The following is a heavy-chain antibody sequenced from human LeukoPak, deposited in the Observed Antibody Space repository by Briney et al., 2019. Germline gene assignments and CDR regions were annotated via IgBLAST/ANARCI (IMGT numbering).Heavy chain of an antibody. CDR3: AKDRKSGYGDYRYYYMDV. CDR1: GFTFSSYA. Sequence: GGSLRLSCAASGFTFSSYAMSWVRQAPGKGLEWVSAISSSGGSTYYADSVKGRFTISRDNSKNTLYLQMNSLRAEDTAVYYCAKDRKSGYGDYRYYYMDVWGKGTTVTVSS. V-gene: IGHV3-23*01. CDR2: ISSSGGST. J-gene: IGHJ6*03. D-gene: IGHD4-17*01.